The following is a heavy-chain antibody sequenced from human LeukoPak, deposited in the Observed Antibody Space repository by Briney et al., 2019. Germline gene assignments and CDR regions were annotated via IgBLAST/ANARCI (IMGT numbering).Heavy chain of an antibody. CDR2: IRYDGSNK. CDR1: GFTFSSYG. V-gene: IGHV3-30*02. J-gene: IGHJ4*02. Sequence: GGSLRLSCAASGFTFSSYGMHWVRQAPGKGLEWVAFIRYDGSNKYYADSVKGRFTISRDNSKNTLYLQMSSLRAEDSAVYYCAKPYNYGSYYFDCWGQGSLVTVSS. CDR3: AKPYNYGSYYFDC. D-gene: IGHD3-10*01.